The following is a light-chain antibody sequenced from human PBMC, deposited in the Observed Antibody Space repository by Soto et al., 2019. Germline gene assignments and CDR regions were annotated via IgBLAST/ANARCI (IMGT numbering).Light chain of an antibody. Sequence: QSVLTQPASVSGSPGQSITISCAGTSSDVGGNNHVSWYQQHPGKAPKLIIYGVTNRPSGVSYRFSGSKSGNTASRTISGLQTEDEADYYCNSFTGSRGYVFGTGTKVTVL. J-gene: IGLJ1*01. CDR3: NSFTGSRGYV. V-gene: IGLV2-14*01. CDR2: GVT. CDR1: SSDVGGNNH.